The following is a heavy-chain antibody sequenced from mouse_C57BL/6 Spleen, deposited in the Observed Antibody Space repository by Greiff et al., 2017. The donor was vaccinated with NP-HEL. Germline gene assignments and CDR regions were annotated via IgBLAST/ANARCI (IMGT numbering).Heavy chain of an antibody. CDR2: ISDGGSYT. Sequence: EVQRVESGGGLVKPGGSLKLSCAASGFTFSSYAMSWVRQTPEKRLEWVATISDGGSYTYYPDNVKGRFTISRDNAKNNLYLQMSHLKSEDTAMYYCAREWLRHYAMDYWGQGTSVTVSS. CDR3: AREWLRHYAMDY. J-gene: IGHJ4*01. CDR1: GFTFSSYA. D-gene: IGHD2-2*01. V-gene: IGHV5-4*01.